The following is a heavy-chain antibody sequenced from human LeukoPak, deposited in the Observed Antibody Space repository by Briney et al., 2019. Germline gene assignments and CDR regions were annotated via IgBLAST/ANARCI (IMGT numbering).Heavy chain of an antibody. Sequence: ASVKVSCMASGYTFTSYGISWVRQAPGQGLEWMGWISAYNGNTNYAQKLQGGVTMTTDTSTSTAYMELRSLRSDDTAVYYCARGSGVVVVAATSIDYWGQGTLVTVSS. V-gene: IGHV1-18*01. CDR3: ARGSGVVVVAATSIDY. D-gene: IGHD2-15*01. CDR2: ISAYNGNT. J-gene: IGHJ4*02. CDR1: GYTFTSYG.